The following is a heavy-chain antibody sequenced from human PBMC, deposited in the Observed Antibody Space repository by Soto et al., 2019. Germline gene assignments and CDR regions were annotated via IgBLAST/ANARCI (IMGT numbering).Heavy chain of an antibody. V-gene: IGHV4-31*03. J-gene: IGHJ5*02. D-gene: IGHD3-16*01. CDR3: GRVGGINWFDP. CDR1: GGSISSGGYY. Sequence: ASETLSLTCTVSGGSISSGGYYWSWIRQHPGKGLEWIGYIYYSGSTYYNPSLKSRVTISVDTSKNQFSLKLSSVTAADTAVYYCGRVGGINWFDPWGQGTLVTVSS. CDR2: IYYSGST.